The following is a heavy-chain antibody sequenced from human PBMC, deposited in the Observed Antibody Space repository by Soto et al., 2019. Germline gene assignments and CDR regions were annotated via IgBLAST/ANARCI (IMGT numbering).Heavy chain of an antibody. J-gene: IGHJ6*02. CDR2: IIPIFGTA. D-gene: IGHD2-15*01. Sequence: SVKVSCKASGGTFSSYAISWVRQALGQGLEWMGGIIPIFGTANYAQKFQGRVTITADESTSTAYMELSSLRSEDTAVYYCARHPGGRGYYYGMDVWGQGTTVTSP. V-gene: IGHV1-69*13. CDR3: ARHPGGRGYYYGMDV. CDR1: GGTFSSYA.